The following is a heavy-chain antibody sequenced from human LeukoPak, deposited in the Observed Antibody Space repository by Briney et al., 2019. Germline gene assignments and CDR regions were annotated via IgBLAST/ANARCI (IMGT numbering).Heavy chain of an antibody. CDR1: GYTLTELS. CDR2: FDPEDGET. D-gene: IGHD2-15*01. Sequence: GASVKVSCKVSGYTLTELSMHWVRQALGKGLEWMGGFDPEDGETIYAQKFQGRVTMIEDTSTDTAYMELSSLRSEDTAVYYCAAPIVVSPNKPFDLWGRGTLVTVSS. V-gene: IGHV1-24*01. CDR3: AAPIVVSPNKPFDL. J-gene: IGHJ2*01.